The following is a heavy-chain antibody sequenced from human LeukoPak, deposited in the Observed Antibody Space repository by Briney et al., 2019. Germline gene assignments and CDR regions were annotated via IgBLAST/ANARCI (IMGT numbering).Heavy chain of an antibody. V-gene: IGHV4-34*01. CDR1: GGSFSGYY. CDR3: AARGGEDAFDI. J-gene: IGHJ3*02. D-gene: IGHD3-16*01. CDR2: INHSGST. Sequence: SETLSLTCAVYGGSFSGYYWSWIRQPPGKGLEWIGEINHSGSTNYNPSLKSRVTISVDTSKNQFSLKLSSVTAADTAVYYCAARGGEDAFDIWGQGTMVTVSS.